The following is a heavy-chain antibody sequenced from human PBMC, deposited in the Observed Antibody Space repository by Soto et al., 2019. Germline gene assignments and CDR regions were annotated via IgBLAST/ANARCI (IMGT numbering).Heavy chain of an antibody. CDR3: ARVEQQLADYYYYGMDV. CDR2: IYPGDSDT. D-gene: IGHD6-13*01. V-gene: IGHV5-51*01. J-gene: IGHJ6*02. Sequence: GESLKISCKGSGYSFTSYWIGWVRQMPGKVLEWMGIIYPGDSDTRYSPSFQGQVTISADKSISTAYLQWSSLKASDTAMYYCARVEQQLADYYYYGMDVWGQGXTVTVYS. CDR1: GYSFTSYW.